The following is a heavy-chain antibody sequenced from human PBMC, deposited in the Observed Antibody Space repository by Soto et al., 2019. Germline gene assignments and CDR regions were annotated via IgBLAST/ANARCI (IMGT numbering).Heavy chain of an antibody. CDR2: IYSGGST. Sequence: PSETLSLTCTVSGGSIVSGNYYWAWIRQSPEMGLEWIGTIYSGGSTFHNPSLKSRVSMSVDTSRNHFSLYLSSVTVADTALYHCARQKVMGATTWFDIWGRGNLVTVSS. V-gene: IGHV4-39*01. CDR1: GGSIVSGNYY. CDR3: ARQKVMGATTWFDI. D-gene: IGHD1-26*01. J-gene: IGHJ5*02.